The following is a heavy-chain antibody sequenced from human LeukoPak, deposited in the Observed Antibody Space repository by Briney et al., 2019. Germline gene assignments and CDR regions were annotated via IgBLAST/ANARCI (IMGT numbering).Heavy chain of an antibody. CDR2: IYPGDSDT. D-gene: IGHD6-13*01. Sequence: GESLKISCKGSGYSFTSYWIGWVRQMPGKGLEWMGIIYPGDSDTRYSPSFQGQVTISADKSISTAYLQWSSLKASDTAMYYCARTEGWHSSSGRQGDYWGQGTLVTVSS. V-gene: IGHV5-51*01. CDR3: ARTEGWHSSSGRQGDY. CDR1: GYSFTSYW. J-gene: IGHJ4*02.